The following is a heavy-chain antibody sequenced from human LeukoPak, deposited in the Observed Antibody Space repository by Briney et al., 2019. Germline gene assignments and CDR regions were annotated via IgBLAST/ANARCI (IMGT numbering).Heavy chain of an antibody. CDR1: GGSISSSSYY. Sequence: SEPLSLTCTVSGGSISSSSYYGGWIRQPPGKGLVWIGSIYYIGSIYYNPSLKSRVTISVDTAKNQFSLKLSSVTAADTAVYDCARHKGPDYDILTGYYGEYYFDYWGQGSLVTVSS. V-gene: IGHV4-39*01. J-gene: IGHJ4*02. CDR3: ARHKGPDYDILTGYYGEYYFDY. CDR2: IYYIGSI. D-gene: IGHD3-9*01.